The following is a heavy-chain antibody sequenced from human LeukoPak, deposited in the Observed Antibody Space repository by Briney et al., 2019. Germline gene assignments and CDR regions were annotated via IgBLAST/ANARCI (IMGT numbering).Heavy chain of an antibody. CDR1: GFTFKNYS. J-gene: IGHJ4*02. V-gene: IGHV3-21*01. Sequence: GGSLRLPCAASGFTFKNYSMNWVRQAPGKGLEWVSSISAGSTYIHYADSVKGRFTISRDNARNSLFMQMNSLRAEDTAVYYCVRDGATRLEFDYWGQGTLVTVSS. CDR2: ISAGSTYI. D-gene: IGHD4/OR15-4a*01. CDR3: VRDGATRLEFDY.